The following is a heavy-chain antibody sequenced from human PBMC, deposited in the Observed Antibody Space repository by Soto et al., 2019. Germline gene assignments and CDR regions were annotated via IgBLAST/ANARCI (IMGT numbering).Heavy chain of an antibody. J-gene: IGHJ3*02. CDR3: AREGNYDSSGDNDAFDI. CDR1: GGSISSGGYY. V-gene: IGHV4-31*03. D-gene: IGHD3-22*01. CDR2: IYYSGST. Sequence: QVQLQESRPGLVKPSQTLSLTCTVSGGSISSGGYYWSWIRQHPGKGLEWIGYIYYSGSTYYNPSLKSRVTISVDTSKNQVSLKLSSVTAADTAVYYCAREGNYDSSGDNDAFDIWGQGTMVTVSS.